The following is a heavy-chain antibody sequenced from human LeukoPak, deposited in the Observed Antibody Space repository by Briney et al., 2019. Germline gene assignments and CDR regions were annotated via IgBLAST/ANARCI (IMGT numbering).Heavy chain of an antibody. CDR3: ARASWGLDAFDI. J-gene: IGHJ3*02. CDR1: GGSLSSYY. D-gene: IGHD1-26*01. CDR2: IYYSGST. V-gene: IGHV4-59*01. Sequence: SETLSITCTVSGGSLSSYYWSWIRQPPGKGLEWIGYIYYSGSTNYNPSLKSRVTISVDTSKNQFSLKLSSVTAADTAVYYCARASWGLDAFDIWGQGTMVTVSS.